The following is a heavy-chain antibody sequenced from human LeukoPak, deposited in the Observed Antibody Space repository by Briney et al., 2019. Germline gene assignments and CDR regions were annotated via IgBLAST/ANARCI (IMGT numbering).Heavy chain of an antibody. J-gene: IGHJ4*02. CDR3: AKHLNLDYDY. CDR1: GFTFNSYA. V-gene: IGHV3-23*01. Sequence: GGSLRLSCAASGFTFNSYAMSWVRQAPEKGLEWVATISGSGGGTYYADSVKGRFTISRDNSKNTLYLQMNSLRAEDTAVYYCAKHLNLDYDYWGQGTLVTVSS. D-gene: IGHD3/OR15-3a*01. CDR2: ISGSGGGT.